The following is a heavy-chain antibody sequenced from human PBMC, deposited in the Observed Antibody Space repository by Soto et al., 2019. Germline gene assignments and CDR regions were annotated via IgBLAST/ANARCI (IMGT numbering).Heavy chain of an antibody. Sequence: EVQLVQSGAEVKKPGESLRISCKGSGYSFTSYWISWVRQMPGKGLEWMGRIDPSDSYTNYSPSFQGHVTISADKSISTAYLQWSSLKASDTAMYYCARPIYYDSSGYYTGAFDIWGQGTMDTVSS. D-gene: IGHD3-22*01. CDR1: GYSFTSYW. V-gene: IGHV5-10-1*03. CDR2: IDPSDSYT. J-gene: IGHJ3*02. CDR3: ARPIYYDSSGYYTGAFDI.